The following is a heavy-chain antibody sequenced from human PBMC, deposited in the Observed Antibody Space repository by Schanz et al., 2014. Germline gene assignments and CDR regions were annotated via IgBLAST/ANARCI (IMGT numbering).Heavy chain of an antibody. Sequence: QVQLQESGPGLVKPSETLSLTCTVSGGSFSSFYWSWIRQPPGKGLEWMGYIYSLGSVDYNPSLNSRVTISLDTSKKQFSLNLSSVTAADTAVYYCARVGRSSSSPHGSSGDYWGQGTLVTVSS. D-gene: IGHD6-6*01. J-gene: IGHJ4*02. CDR2: IYSLGSV. CDR1: GGSFSSFY. V-gene: IGHV4-59*01. CDR3: ARVGRSSSSPHGSSGDY.